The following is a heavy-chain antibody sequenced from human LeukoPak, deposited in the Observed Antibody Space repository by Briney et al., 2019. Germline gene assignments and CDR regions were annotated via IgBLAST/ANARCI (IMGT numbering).Heavy chain of an antibody. J-gene: IGHJ6*02. CDR3: AKGGRIQDYYYYYGMDV. D-gene: IGHD5-18*01. Sequence: GGSLRLSCAASGFTFSSYWMHWVRQAPGKGLEWVSSISSSSSYIYYADSVKGRFTISRDNAKNSLYLQMNSLRAEDTAVYYCAKGGRIQDYYYYYGMDVWGQGTTVTVSS. V-gene: IGHV3-21*01. CDR2: ISSSSSYI. CDR1: GFTFSSYW.